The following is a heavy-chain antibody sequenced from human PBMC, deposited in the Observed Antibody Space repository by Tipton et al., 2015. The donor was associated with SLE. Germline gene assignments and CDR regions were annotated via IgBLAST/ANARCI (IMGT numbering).Heavy chain of an antibody. V-gene: IGHV4-34*01. CDR1: GGSFTASF. Sequence: TLSLTCAVYGGSFTASFLFLIRQSPTKGLGWLGGINHLGITNYNPSLKSRATISIDTSKNQFSLRVSSVTAADTATSYFASLGMEYSFDLWGRGTLVTVSS. CDR2: INHLGIT. D-gene: IGHD7-27*01. J-gene: IGHJ2*01. CDR3: ASLGMEYSFDL.